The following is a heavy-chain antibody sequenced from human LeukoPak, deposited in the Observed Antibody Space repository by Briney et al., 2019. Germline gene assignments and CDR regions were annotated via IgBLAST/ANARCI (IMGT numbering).Heavy chain of an antibody. V-gene: IGHV3-11*06. Sequence: GGSLRLSCAASGFTFSDYYMSWIRQAPGKGLEWVSYISSSSYTNYADFVKGRFTISRDNAKNSLYLQMNSLRAEDTAVYYCARDQHGSGSYYGYYFDYWGQGTLVTVSS. D-gene: IGHD3-10*01. J-gene: IGHJ4*02. CDR1: GFTFSDYY. CDR2: ISSSSYT. CDR3: ARDQHGSGSYYGYYFDY.